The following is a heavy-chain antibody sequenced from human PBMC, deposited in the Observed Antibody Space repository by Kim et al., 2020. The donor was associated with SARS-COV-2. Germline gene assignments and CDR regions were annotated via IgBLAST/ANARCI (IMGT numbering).Heavy chain of an antibody. CDR3: ARRGGCSGGSCYLNWFDH. V-gene: IGHV4-39*01. J-gene: IGHJ5*02. D-gene: IGHD2-15*01. Sequence: SETLSLTCTVSGGSISSSSYYWGWIRQPPGKGLEWIGSIYYSGSTYYNPSLKSRVTISVDTSKNQFSLKLSSVTAADTAVYYCARRGGCSGGSCYLNWFDHWGQGTLVTVSS. CDR2: IYYSGST. CDR1: GGSISSSSYY.